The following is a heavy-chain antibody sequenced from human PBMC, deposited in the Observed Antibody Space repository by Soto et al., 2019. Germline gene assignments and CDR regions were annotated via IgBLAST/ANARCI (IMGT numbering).Heavy chain of an antibody. CDR3: ARGPSGYVDY. V-gene: IGHV3-53*01. CDR1: GFGVANNY. CDR2: INTFGAT. Sequence: SLRLSCAASGFGVANNYMTWVRQAPGRGLEWVSVINTFGATHYADSVRGRFTISRDESKNIVFLQMSSLRGEDTAVYYCARGPSGYVDYWGQGTQVTVSS. D-gene: IGHD2-15*01. J-gene: IGHJ4*02.